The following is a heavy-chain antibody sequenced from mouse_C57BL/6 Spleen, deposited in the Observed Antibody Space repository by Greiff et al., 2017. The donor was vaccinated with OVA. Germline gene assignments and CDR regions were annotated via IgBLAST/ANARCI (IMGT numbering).Heavy chain of an antibody. CDR1: GYTFTSYW. Sequence: VQLQQPGAELVKPGASVKMSCKASGYTFTSYWITWVKQRPGQGLEWIGDIYPGSGSTNYNEKFKSKATLTVDTSSSTAYMQLSSLTSEDSAVYYCALDSSGSYYFDYWGQGTTLTVSS. J-gene: IGHJ2*01. D-gene: IGHD3-2*02. CDR3: ALDSSGSYYFDY. CDR2: IYPGSGST. V-gene: IGHV1-55*01.